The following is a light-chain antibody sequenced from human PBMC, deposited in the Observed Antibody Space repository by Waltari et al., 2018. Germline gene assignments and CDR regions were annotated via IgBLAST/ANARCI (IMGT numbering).Light chain of an antibody. CDR1: SNDVGGYNS. Sequence: QSALTQPASVSGSPGQSVTIFCTGPSNDVGGYNSVSWYQEHPGQAPRVIIYDVSDRPSGVSDCFSGSKSGNTASLTISGLQAEDEADYYCSSQSSNNVVLFGGGTKLTVL. CDR2: DVS. V-gene: IGLV2-14*01. CDR3: SSQSSNNVVL. J-gene: IGLJ2*01.